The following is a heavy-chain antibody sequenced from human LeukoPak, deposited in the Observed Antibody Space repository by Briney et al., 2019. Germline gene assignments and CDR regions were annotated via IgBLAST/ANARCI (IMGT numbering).Heavy chain of an antibody. CDR2: IIQDGSDK. Sequence: PGGSLRLSCAASGFRFSSYWMSWVRRAPGKGLEWVANIIQDGSDKYYVDSVKGRFTISRDNAKNSLSLQMNSLRVEDTAVYYCARDFQTDKWGQGTLVTVSS. CDR1: GFRFSSYW. CDR3: ARDFQTDK. V-gene: IGHV3-7*04. J-gene: IGHJ1*01.